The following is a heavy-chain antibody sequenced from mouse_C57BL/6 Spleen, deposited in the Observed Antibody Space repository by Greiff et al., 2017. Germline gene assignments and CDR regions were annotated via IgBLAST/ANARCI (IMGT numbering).Heavy chain of an antibody. D-gene: IGHD2-5*01. Sequence: QVQLQQPGAELVRPGSSVKLSCKASGYTFTSSWMDWVKQRPGQGLEWIGNIYPSDSETHYNQKFKDKATLTVDKSSSTAYMQLSSLTSEDSAVYYCAREDSNYPWFAYWGQGTLVTVSA. V-gene: IGHV1-61*01. CDR3: AREDSNYPWFAY. J-gene: IGHJ3*01. CDR1: GYTFTSSW. CDR2: IYPSDSET.